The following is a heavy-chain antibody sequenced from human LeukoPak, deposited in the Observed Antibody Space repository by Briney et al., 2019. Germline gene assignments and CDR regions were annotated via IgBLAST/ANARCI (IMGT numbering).Heavy chain of an antibody. Sequence: ASVKVSCKASGYTFTGYYMRWVRQAPGQGLEWMGWINPNSGGTNYAQKLQGRVTMTRDTSISTAYMELSRLRSDDTAVYYCARLPRKTAVAGMGPFDYRGQGTLVTVSS. CDR3: ARLPRKTAVAGMGPFDY. J-gene: IGHJ4*02. CDR2: INPNSGGT. D-gene: IGHD6-19*01. V-gene: IGHV1-2*02. CDR1: GYTFTGYY.